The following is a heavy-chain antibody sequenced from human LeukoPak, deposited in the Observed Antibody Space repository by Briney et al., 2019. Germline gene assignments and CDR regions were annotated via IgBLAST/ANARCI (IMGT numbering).Heavy chain of an antibody. CDR3: ARRRYYDSTYYYYYMDV. V-gene: IGHV1-46*01. D-gene: IGHD3-3*01. CDR2: INPSGGST. Sequence: ASVKVSCKASGYTFISFYMQWVRQAPGQGLEWMGIINPSGGSTSYAQKFQGRVTMTRDTSMNTVYMELSSLRSDDTAVYYCARRRYYDSTYYYYYMDVWGKGTTVTVSS. CDR1: GYTFISFY. J-gene: IGHJ6*03.